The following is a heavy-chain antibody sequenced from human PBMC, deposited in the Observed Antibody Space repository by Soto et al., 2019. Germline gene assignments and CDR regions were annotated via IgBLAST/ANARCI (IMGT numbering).Heavy chain of an antibody. Sequence: SETLSLTCTVSGGSISSYYWSWIRQPPGKGLEWIGYIYYSGSTNYNPSLKSRVTISVDTSKNQFSLKLSSVTAADTAGYYCARAGRYDFWSGYDYYGMAGWGQGITVTVS. CDR1: GGSISSYY. CDR3: ARAGRYDFWSGYDYYGMAG. CDR2: IYYSGST. D-gene: IGHD3-3*01. V-gene: IGHV4-59*01. J-gene: IGHJ6*02.